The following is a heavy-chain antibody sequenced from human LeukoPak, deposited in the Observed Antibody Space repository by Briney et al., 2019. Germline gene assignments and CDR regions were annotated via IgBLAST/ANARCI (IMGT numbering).Heavy chain of an antibody. CDR2: IYYSGST. Sequence: SETLSLTCTVSGGSISSSSYYWGWIRQPPGKGLEWIGSIYYSGSTYYNPSLKSRVTISVDTSKNQFSLKLSSVTAADTAVYYCARLKTGNYYYGMDVWGQGTTVTVSS. CDR3: ARLKTGNYYYGMDV. J-gene: IGHJ6*02. V-gene: IGHV4-39*01. CDR1: GGSISSSSYY. D-gene: IGHD7-27*01.